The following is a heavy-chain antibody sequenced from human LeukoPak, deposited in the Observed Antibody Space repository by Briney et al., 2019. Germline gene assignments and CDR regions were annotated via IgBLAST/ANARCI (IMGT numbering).Heavy chain of an antibody. D-gene: IGHD3-16*01. CDR3: AGAYSAGWFTY. V-gene: IGHV3-33*08. Sequence: GGSLRLSCAASGFTFSDYYMSWIRQAPGKGLEWVAVIWYDGSKKFYADSVNGRFTISRDDSKNTLYLQMSGLRADDTAVYYCAGAYSAGWFTYWGQGTPVTVSS. CDR2: IWYDGSKK. J-gene: IGHJ4*02. CDR1: GFTFSDYY.